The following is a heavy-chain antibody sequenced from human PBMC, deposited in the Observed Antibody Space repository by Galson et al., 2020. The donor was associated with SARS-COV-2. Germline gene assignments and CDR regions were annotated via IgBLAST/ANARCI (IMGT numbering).Heavy chain of an antibody. D-gene: IGHD6-13*01. CDR2: ISYDGSNK. V-gene: IGHV3-30-3*01. J-gene: IGHJ6*02. CDR3: ARGVKEGLNERIAAAIGYYYYYGMDV. CDR1: GFTFSSYA. Sequence: GGSLRLSCAASGFTFSSYAMHWVRQAPGKGLEWVAVISYDGSNKYYADSVKGRFTISRDNSKNTLYLQMNSLRAEDTAVYYCARGVKEGLNERIAAAIGYYYYYGMDVWGQGTTVTSP.